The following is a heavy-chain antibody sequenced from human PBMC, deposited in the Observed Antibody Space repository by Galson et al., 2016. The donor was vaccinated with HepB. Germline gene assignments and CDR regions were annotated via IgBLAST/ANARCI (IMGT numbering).Heavy chain of an antibody. CDR2: VSFDGSYT. Sequence: SLRLSCAGSGFIFNHFGMHWVRQVPGKGLEWVAGVSFDGSYTSSADSVKGRLSISRDSLKNTLYLQMNSLRSEDTAVYYCAKDLPGTMSFDYWGQGTLVTVSS. V-gene: IGHV3-30*18. CDR1: GFIFNHFG. D-gene: IGHD1-14*01. J-gene: IGHJ4*02. CDR3: AKDLPGTMSFDY.